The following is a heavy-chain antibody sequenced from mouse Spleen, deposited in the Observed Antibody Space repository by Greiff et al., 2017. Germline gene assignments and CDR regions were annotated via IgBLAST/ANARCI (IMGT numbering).Heavy chain of an antibody. Sequence: VQLQQSGAELARPGASVKMSCKASGYTFTSYTMHWVKQRPGQGLEWIGYINPSSGYTKYNQKFKDKATLTADKSSSTAYMQLSSLTSEDSAVYYCAAYYGNYWYFDVWGAGTTVTVSS. D-gene: IGHD2-10*01. CDR3: AAYYGNYWYFDV. CDR1: GYTFTSYT. J-gene: IGHJ1*01. CDR2: INPSSGYT. V-gene: IGHV1-4*01.